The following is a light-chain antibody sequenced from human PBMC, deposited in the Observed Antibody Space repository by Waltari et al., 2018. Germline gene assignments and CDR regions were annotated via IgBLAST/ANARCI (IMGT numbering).Light chain of an antibody. V-gene: IGKV1-9*01. J-gene: IGKJ4*01. CDR2: AAS. Sequence: DIQLTQSPSFLSASLGDSVTVTCRASQSINNFLAWYQQKPGEAPKLLIHAASTLQRGVPSRFRGTGSGTEFILTISSLQPEDFATYYCQQVNSYPLTFGGGTTVEMK. CDR3: QQVNSYPLT. CDR1: QSINNF.